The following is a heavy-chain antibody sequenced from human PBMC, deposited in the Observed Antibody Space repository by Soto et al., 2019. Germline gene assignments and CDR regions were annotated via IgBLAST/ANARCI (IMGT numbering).Heavy chain of an antibody. J-gene: IGHJ5*01. CDR2: VGGDGRGT. CDR1: GFTFGSYS. V-gene: IGHV3-23*01. Sequence: GGSLRLSCAASGFTFGSYSMSWVRQAPGKGLQWVSLVGGDGRGTSYADSVKGRFTISRDNSKDTLHLQMNSLRADDTAIYYCAKSGSTSRDWFDSWGQGILVTVSS. D-gene: IGHD2-2*01. CDR3: AKSGSTSRDWFDS.